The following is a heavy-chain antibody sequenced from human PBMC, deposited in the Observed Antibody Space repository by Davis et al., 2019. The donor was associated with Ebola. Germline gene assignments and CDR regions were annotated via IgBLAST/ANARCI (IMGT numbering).Heavy chain of an antibody. Sequence: SETLSLTCAVSGGSISSSNWWSWVRQPPGKGLVWIGEIYHSGSTNYNPSLKSRVTISVDKSKNQFSLKLSSVTAADTAVYYCAGYTGNYYYGMDVWGQGTTVTVSS. V-gene: IGHV4-4*02. CDR1: GGSISSSNW. J-gene: IGHJ6*02. D-gene: IGHD7-27*01. CDR3: AGYTGNYYYGMDV. CDR2: IYHSGST.